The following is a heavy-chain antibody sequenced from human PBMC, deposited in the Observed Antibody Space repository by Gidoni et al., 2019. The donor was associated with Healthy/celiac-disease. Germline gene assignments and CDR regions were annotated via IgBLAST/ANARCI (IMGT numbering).Heavy chain of an antibody. V-gene: IGHV3-23*01. CDR1: GSTFSSYA. Sequence: EVQLLESGGGLVQPGVSLRPSCPASGSTFSSYAMSWVRQAPGKGLGGVSAISGSGGSTYYADSVKGRFTISRDNSKNTLYLQMNSLRAEDTAVYYCAKSGNADYGDYLLFWGQGTLVTVSS. CDR2: ISGSGGST. CDR3: AKSGNADYGDYLLF. D-gene: IGHD4-17*01. J-gene: IGHJ4*02.